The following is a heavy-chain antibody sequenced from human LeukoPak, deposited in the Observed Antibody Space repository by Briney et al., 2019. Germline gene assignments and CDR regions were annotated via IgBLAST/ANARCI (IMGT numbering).Heavy chain of an antibody. V-gene: IGHV1-2*02. J-gene: IGHJ3*01. D-gene: IGHD2/OR15-2a*01. CDR1: GSPFTGYY. Sequence: ASVKVSCKASGSPFTGYYIHWVRQAPGQGLEWMGWINPDSGGTNNAQKFQGRVTMTRDTSISTAYMELSRLRSDDTAVYYCARTFYDTLDSDAFDFWGQGTMVIVSS. CDR2: INPDSGGT. CDR3: ARTFYDTLDSDAFDF.